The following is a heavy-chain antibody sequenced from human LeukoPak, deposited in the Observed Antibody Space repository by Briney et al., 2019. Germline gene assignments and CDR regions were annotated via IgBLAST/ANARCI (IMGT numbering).Heavy chain of an antibody. Sequence: SETLSLTCTVSGGSISSSSYYWGWIRQPPGKGLEWIGSIYYSGSTYYNPSLKSRVTISVDTSKNQFSLKLSSVTAADTAVYYCARALMVYAFASNWGQGTLVTVSS. D-gene: IGHD2-8*01. V-gene: IGHV4-39*01. CDR1: GGSISSSSYY. J-gene: IGHJ4*02. CDR2: IYYSGST. CDR3: ARALMVYAFASN.